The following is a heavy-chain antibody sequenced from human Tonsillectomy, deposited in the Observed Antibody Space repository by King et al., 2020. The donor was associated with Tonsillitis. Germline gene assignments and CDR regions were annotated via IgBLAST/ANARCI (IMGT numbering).Heavy chain of an antibody. CDR1: GFRFNNYW. CDR3: ARAPNWGSREGQFDH. Sequence: VQLVESGGGLVQPGGSLRLSCAAPGFRFNNYWMTGARQAPGKGREGWATIKQEGGGKPNVDSVKGRFTISRDNAKNSLYLQMNSLRAEDTAVYYCARAPNWGSREGQFDHWGQGTLVTVSS. CDR2: IKQEGGGK. V-gene: IGHV3-7*03. J-gene: IGHJ4*02. D-gene: IGHD7-27*01.